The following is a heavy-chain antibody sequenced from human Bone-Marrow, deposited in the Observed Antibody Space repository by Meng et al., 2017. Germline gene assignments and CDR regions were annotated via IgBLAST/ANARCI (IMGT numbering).Heavy chain of an antibody. V-gene: IGHV1-2*02. D-gene: IGHD3-10*01. CDR2: INPNSGGT. J-gene: IGHJ6*02. CDR1: GYTFTGYY. CDR3: ARWRSGSYYYYYGMDV. Sequence: ASVKVSCKASGYTFTGYYMHWVRQAPGQGLEWMGWINPNSGGTNYAQKFQGRVTMTRDTSISTAYMELSRLRSDDTAVYYCARWRSGSYYYYYGMDVWGQGTTVTVSS.